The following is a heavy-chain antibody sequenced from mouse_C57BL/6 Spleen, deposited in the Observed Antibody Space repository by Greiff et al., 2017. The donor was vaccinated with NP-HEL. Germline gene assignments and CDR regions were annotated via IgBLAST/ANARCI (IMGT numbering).Heavy chain of an antibody. V-gene: IGHV1-80*01. CDR2: IYPGDGDT. J-gene: IGHJ3*01. Sequence: VQLQQSGAELVKPGASVKISCKASGYAFSSYWMNWVKQRPGKGLEWIGQIYPGDGDTNYNGKFKGKATLTADKSSSTAYMQLSSLTSEDSAVYFCASLFYYGSSQFAYWGQGTLVTVSA. CDR1: GYAFSSYW. CDR3: ASLFYYGSSQFAY. D-gene: IGHD1-1*01.